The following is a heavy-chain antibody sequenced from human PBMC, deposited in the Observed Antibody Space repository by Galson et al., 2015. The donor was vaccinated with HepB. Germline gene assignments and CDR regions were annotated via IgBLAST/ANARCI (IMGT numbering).Heavy chain of an antibody. Sequence: ETLSLTCTVSGGSISSSSYYWGWVRQPPGKGLEWIGSVHYSGSTYYNPSLKSRVTISVDTSKDQFSLKLSSVTAADTAVYSCAGHPQDGWYFDLWGRGTLVTVSS. J-gene: IGHJ2*01. CDR1: GGSISSSSYY. V-gene: IGHV4-39*01. CDR2: VHYSGST. CDR3: AGHPQDGWYFDL.